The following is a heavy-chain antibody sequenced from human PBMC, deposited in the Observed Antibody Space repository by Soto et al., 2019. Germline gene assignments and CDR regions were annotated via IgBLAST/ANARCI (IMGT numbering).Heavy chain of an antibody. D-gene: IGHD4-17*01. V-gene: IGHV3-30-3*01. CDR2: IAYDGSNK. Sequence: QVQLVESGGGVVQPGRSLRLSCAASGFTFSSCAMHWVRQAPGKGLEWVAVIAYDGSNKYYADSVKGLFTISRDNSKNTLYLQMNSLRAEDTAVYYCARGHHLTVTTIGLVGIDVWGQGTTVTVSS. CDR3: ARGHHLTVTTIGLVGIDV. CDR1: GFTFSSCA. J-gene: IGHJ6*02.